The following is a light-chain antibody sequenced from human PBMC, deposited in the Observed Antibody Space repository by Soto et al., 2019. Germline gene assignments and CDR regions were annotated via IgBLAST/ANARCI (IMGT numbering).Light chain of an antibody. CDR1: QIVSSSY. V-gene: IGKV3-20*01. Sequence: EIVLTQSPGTLSLSPGERAILSCRASQIVSSSYLAWYQQKPGQAPRLLIYGASSRATGIPDRFSGSGSGTDFTLTISRLEPEDFAVYYCQQYGSSQITFGQGTRLEIK. CDR3: QQYGSSQIT. CDR2: GAS. J-gene: IGKJ5*01.